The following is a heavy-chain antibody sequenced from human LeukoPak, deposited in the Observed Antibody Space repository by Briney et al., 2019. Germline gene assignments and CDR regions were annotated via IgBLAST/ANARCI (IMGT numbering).Heavy chain of an antibody. CDR2: GYHIGST. CDR1: GYSISSGYY. J-gene: IGHJ4*02. D-gene: IGHD3-22*01. CDR3: AREKEVLAYYDSSGYFFDY. V-gene: IGHV4-38-2*02. Sequence: SETLSLTCTVSGYSISSGYYWGWIRQPPGKGLEWIGSGYHIGSTYFNPSLRSRVTILIDIFKNQFSLKMSSVTAADTAVYYCAREKEVLAYYDSSGYFFDYWGQGTLVTVSS.